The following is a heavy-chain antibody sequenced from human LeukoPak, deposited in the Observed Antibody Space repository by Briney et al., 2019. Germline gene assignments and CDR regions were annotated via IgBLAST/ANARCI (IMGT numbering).Heavy chain of an antibody. Sequence: PGGSLRLSCAASGFTFSSYAMHWVRQAPGKGLGWVAVISYDGSNKYYADSVKGRFTISRDNSKNTLYLQMNSLRAEDTAVYYCARADCSSTSCYAEGIDYWGQGTLVTVSS. CDR3: ARADCSSTSCYAEGIDY. V-gene: IGHV3-30-3*01. CDR2: ISYDGSNK. J-gene: IGHJ4*02. CDR1: GFTFSSYA. D-gene: IGHD2-2*01.